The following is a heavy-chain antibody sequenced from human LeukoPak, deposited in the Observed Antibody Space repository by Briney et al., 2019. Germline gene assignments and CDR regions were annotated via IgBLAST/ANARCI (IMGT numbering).Heavy chain of an antibody. CDR2: ISGSGGST. CDR1: GFTFSSYA. D-gene: IGHD3-10*01. CDR3: AKDSYYYGSGSYGDFQH. V-gene: IGHV3-23*01. J-gene: IGHJ1*01. Sequence: GGSLRLSCAASGFTFSSYAMSWVRQAPGKGLEWVSAISGSGGSTYYADSVKGRFTISRDNSKYTLYLQMNSLRAEDTAVYYCAKDSYYYGSGSYGDFQHWGQGTLVTVSS.